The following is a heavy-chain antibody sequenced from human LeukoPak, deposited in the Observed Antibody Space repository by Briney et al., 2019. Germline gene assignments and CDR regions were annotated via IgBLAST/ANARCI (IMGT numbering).Heavy chain of an antibody. CDR2: IKSKIDGGTI. Sequence: GGSLGLSCVGSGFTFSDAWISWVRQAPGKGLEWVGRIKSKIDGGTIDYAAPVKGRFTTSRDDSRNTLYLQMNSLKTEDTAVYYCTTRRQDGCWGQGTLVTVS. CDR1: GFTFSDAW. V-gene: IGHV3-15*01. D-gene: IGHD6-25*01. J-gene: IGHJ4*02. CDR3: TTRRQDGC.